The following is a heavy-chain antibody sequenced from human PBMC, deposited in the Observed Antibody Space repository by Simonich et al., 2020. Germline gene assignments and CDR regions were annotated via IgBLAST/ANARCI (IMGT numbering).Heavy chain of an antibody. Sequence: EVQLVESGGGLVQPGGSLRLSCAASGFTFSSYWMHWFRQAPGKGRGVCPRTQRSGRSQRDPEAVKGRFPTSRDKAKSTLYLPRNSLSAEDTAVYYCARDLLERGLYYNFWSGFSGFYNWFDPWGQGTLVTVSS. J-gene: IGHJ5*02. V-gene: IGHV3-74*01. D-gene: IGHD3-3*01. CDR1: GFTFSSYW. CDR2: TQRSGRSQ. CDR3: ARDLLERGLYYNFWSGFSGFYNWFDP.